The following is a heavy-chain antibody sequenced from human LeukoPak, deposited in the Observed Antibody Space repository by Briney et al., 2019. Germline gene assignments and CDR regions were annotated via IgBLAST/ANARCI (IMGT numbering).Heavy chain of an antibody. D-gene: IGHD4-23*01. CDR3: ARALVTTVVTNYFDY. V-gene: IGHV4-61*02. Sequence: SETPSLTCTVSGGSISSGSYYWSWIRQPAGKGLEWIGRIYTSGSTNYNPSLKSRVTISVDTSKNQFSLKLSSVTAADTAVYYCARALVTTVVTNYFDYWGQGTLVTVSS. CDR1: GGSISSGSYY. CDR2: IYTSGST. J-gene: IGHJ4*02.